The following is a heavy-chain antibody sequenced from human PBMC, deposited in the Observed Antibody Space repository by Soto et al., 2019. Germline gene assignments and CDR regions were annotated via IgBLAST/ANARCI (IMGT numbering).Heavy chain of an antibody. CDR3: ARIHGVFQLAQWLDAFDI. J-gene: IGHJ3*02. CDR2: IKQDGSEK. D-gene: IGHD3-22*01. V-gene: IGHV3-7*01. CDR1: GFTFSSYW. Sequence: EVQLVESGGGLVQPGGSLRLSCAASGFTFSSYWMSWVRQAPGKGLEWVANIKQDGSEKYYVDSVKGRFTISRDNAKNSLYLQMNSLRAEDTAVYYCARIHGVFQLAQWLDAFDIWGQGTMVTVSP.